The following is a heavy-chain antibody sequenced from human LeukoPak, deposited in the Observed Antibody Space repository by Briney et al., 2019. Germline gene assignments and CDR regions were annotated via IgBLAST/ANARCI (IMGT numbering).Heavy chain of an antibody. CDR3: ARGYSGYDYGY. V-gene: IGHV3-30*19. CDR1: GFTFSNYG. J-gene: IGHJ4*02. D-gene: IGHD5-12*01. CDR2: ISYDGSNK. Sequence: GGSLRLSCAASGFTFSNYGMHWVRQAPGKGLEWVAVISYDGSNKYYADSVKGRFTISRDNSKNTLYLQMNSLRAEDTAVYYCARGYSGYDYGYWGQGTLVTVSS.